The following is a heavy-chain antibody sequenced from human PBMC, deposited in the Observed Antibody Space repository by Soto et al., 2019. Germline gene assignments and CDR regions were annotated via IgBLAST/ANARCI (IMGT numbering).Heavy chain of an antibody. CDR2: IYPGDSDT. V-gene: IGHV5-51*01. CDR3: ANGVEYSSFSHYYYYGMDV. CDR1: GYSFTSYW. J-gene: IGHJ6*02. D-gene: IGHD6-6*01. Sequence: GESLKISCKGSGYSFTSYWIGWVRQMPGKGLEWMGIIYPGDSDTRYSPSFQGQVTISRDNSKNTLYLQMNSLRAEDTAVYYCANGVEYSSFSHYYYYGMDVWGQGTTVTVS.